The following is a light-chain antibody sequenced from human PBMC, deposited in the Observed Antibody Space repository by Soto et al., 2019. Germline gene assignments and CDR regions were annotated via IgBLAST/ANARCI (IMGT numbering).Light chain of an antibody. CDR3: QQYNSYPLT. V-gene: IGKV1-5*03. CDR2: KAS. Sequence: DIQMTQSPSTLSESVGDRVTITCRVSQSISSWLAWYQQKPGKAPKLLIYKASSLESGVPSRFSGSGSGTEFTLTISSLQPDDFATYYCQQYNSYPLTFGGGTKVEIK. CDR1: QSISSW. J-gene: IGKJ4*01.